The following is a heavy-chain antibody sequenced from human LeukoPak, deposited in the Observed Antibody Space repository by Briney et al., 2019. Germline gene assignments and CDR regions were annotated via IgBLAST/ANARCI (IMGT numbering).Heavy chain of an antibody. V-gene: IGHV3-48*03. J-gene: IGHJ6*03. D-gene: IGHD6-13*01. CDR3: ARTGYSSSPYYYYMDV. CDR1: GFTFSSYE. CDR2: ISSSGSTI. Sequence: GGSLRLSCAASGFTFSSYEMNWVRQAPGKGLEWVSYISSSGSTIYYADSMKGRFTISRDNAKNSLYLQMNSLRAEDTAVYYCARTGYSSSPYYYYMDVWGKGTTVTVSS.